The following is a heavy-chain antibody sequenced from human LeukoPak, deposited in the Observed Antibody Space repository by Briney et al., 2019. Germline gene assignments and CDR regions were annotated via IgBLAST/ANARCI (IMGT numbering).Heavy chain of an antibody. CDR2: IYYSGST. J-gene: IGHJ5*02. V-gene: IGHV4-59*08. CDR3: ARHVAGYSSNWYAGWFDP. Sequence: SETLSLTCTVSGGSISSYYWSWIRQPPGKGLEWIGYIYYSGSTKYNPSLKSRVTISVDTSKNQLSLKLGSVTAADTAVYYCARHVAGYSSNWYAGWFDPWGQGTLVTVSS. CDR1: GGSISSYY. D-gene: IGHD6-13*01.